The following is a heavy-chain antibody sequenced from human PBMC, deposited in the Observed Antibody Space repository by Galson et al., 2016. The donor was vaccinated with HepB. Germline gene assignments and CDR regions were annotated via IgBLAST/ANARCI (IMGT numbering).Heavy chain of an antibody. CDR3: ARGPDYGDWVDFFDC. V-gene: IGHV3-7*04. CDR1: GFTFSSNW. J-gene: IGHJ4*02. CDR2: IKQDGTA. D-gene: IGHD4-17*01. Sequence: SLRLSCATSGFTFSSNWMSWVRQAPGKGLEWVANIKQDGTANYVESVKGRFTISRDNAKNSLYLQMNSLRAEDTAAYYCARGPDYGDWVDFFDCWGQGTLVTVSS.